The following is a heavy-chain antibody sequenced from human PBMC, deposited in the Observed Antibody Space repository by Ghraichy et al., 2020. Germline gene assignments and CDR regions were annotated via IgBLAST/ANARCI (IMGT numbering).Heavy chain of an antibody. D-gene: IGHD3-22*01. V-gene: IGHV3-7*01. CDR3: ARDLFYFDHGGYYASDY. J-gene: IGHJ4*02. Sequence: GGSLRLSCAASGFTFNNYWMTWARQSPEKGLEWVANIKHDGSQRYYVDSVMGRFTISRDNTKNSMYLQMNSLRAEDTAVYYCARDLFYFDHGGYYASDYWGQGPLVTVSS. CDR1: GFTFNNYW. CDR2: IKHDGSQR.